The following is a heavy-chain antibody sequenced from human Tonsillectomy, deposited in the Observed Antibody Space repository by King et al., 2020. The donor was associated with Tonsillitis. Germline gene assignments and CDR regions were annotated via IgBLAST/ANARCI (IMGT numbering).Heavy chain of an antibody. V-gene: IGHV3-21*01. CDR3: AKDKGAGYYYNSRGAFDI. D-gene: IGHD3-10*01. J-gene: IGHJ3*02. CDR2: ISSSSRYI. Sequence: VQLVESGGGLVKPGGSLRLSCATSGFTFSDHDMNWVRQAPGKGLEWVSSISSSSRYIYYGDSLKGRFTVSRDNAKNSLYLQMNSLRAEDTAVYYCAKDKGAGYYYNSRGAFDIWGQGKMVTVSS. CDR1: GFTFSDHD.